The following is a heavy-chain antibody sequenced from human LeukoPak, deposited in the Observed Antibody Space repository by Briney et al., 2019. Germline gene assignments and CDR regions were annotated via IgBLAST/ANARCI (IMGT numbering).Heavy chain of an antibody. J-gene: IGHJ5*02. V-gene: IGHV1-2*02. D-gene: IGHD3-3*01. CDR1: GYTFTGYY. CDR3: ARDRAPYYDFWSGYYP. CDR2: INPNSGGT. Sequence: GASVKVSCKASGYTFTGYYMHWVRQAPGQGLEWMGWINPNSGGTNYAQKFQGRVTMTRDASISTAYMELSRLRSDDTAVYYCARDRAPYYDFWSGYYPWGQGTLVTVSS.